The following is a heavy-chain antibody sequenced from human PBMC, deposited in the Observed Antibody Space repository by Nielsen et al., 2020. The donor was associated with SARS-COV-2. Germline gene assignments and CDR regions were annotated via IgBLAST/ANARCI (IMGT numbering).Heavy chain of an antibody. V-gene: IGHV1-46*01. CDR1: GYPFSSVY. J-gene: IGHJ4*02. Sequence: ASVKVSCKASGYPFSSVYIYWVRQAPGKGLEWMGIVNPVDGSTNYVQKFQGRVTMTRDTSTSTAYMELSSLRSEDTAVYYCARGGFSRTSNIDFWGQGTLVTVSS. CDR2: VNPVDGST. D-gene: IGHD6-13*01. CDR3: ARGGFSRTSNIDF.